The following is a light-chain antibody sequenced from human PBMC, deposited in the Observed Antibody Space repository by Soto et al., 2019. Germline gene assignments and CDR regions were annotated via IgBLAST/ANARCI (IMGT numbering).Light chain of an antibody. CDR2: EVS. J-gene: IGLJ1*01. V-gene: IGLV2-14*01. CDR3: SSYTSSSIDDV. CDR1: SSDVGGYNY. Sequence: QAVLTQPASVSGSPGQSITISCTGTSSDVGGYNYVSWYQQHPGKAPKLMIYEVSNQPSGVSNRFSGSKSGNTASLTISGLQAEDEADYYCSSYTSSSIDDVFGTGTKLTVL.